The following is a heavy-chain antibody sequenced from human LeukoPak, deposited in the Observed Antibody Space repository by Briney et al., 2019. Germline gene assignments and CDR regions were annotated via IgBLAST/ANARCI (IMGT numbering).Heavy chain of an antibody. V-gene: IGHV4-34*01. D-gene: IGHD3-10*01. J-gene: IGHJ5*02. CDR3: ARGPVLLWFGERRFDP. CDR2: INHSGST. Sequence: SETLSLTCAVYGGSFSGYYWSWIRQPPGKGLEWIGEINHSGSTNYNPSLKSRVTISVDTSKNQFSLKLSSVTAADTAVYFCARGPVLLWFGERRFDPWGQGTLVTVSS. CDR1: GGSFSGYY.